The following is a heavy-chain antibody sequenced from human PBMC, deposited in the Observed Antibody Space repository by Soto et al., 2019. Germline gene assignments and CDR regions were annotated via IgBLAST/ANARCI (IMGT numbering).Heavy chain of an antibody. V-gene: IGHV3-23*01. CDR2: SISSGGGS. D-gene: IGHD4-17*01. J-gene: IGHJ3*01. Sequence: EVQVLESGGDLVQPGGSLRLSCEVSGFTLSNYAMTWVRQVPGKGLEWVASISSGGGSSHADSVKGRFTISGDNSKNTVYLQMNSLRDEDTAVYYCGRDPNGDYVGAFDFWGQGTMVAVSS. CDR3: GRDPNGDYVGAFDF. CDR1: GFTLSNYA.